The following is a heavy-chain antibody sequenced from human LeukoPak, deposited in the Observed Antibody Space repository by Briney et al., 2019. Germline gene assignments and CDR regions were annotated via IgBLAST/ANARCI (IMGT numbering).Heavy chain of an antibody. V-gene: IGHV4-34*01. Sequence: PSETLSLTYAVYGGSLSGYFWTWIRQSPGQGLEWIGEINYSGSTNYNPFLKSRVTISLDTSQKQFSLKLTSVTAADTAVYYCARSPRVLWASRYDHWGRGTLVTVSS. CDR1: GGSLSGYF. D-gene: IGHD2/OR15-2a*01. CDR2: INYSGST. J-gene: IGHJ4*02. CDR3: ARSPRVLWASRYDH.